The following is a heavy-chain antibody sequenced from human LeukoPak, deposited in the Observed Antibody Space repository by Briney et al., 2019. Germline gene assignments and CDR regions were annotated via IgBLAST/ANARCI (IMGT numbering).Heavy chain of an antibody. CDR1: GGSISSYY. CDR2: IYYSGST. J-gene: IGHJ4*02. CDR3: ARDYDSSGYYHGG. Sequence: SETLSLTCTVSGGSISSYYWSWIRQPPGKGLEWIGYIYYSGSTNYNPSLKSRVTISVDTSKNQFSLNLSSVTAADTAVYYCARDYDSSGYYHGGWGQGTLVTVSS. V-gene: IGHV4-59*12. D-gene: IGHD3-22*01.